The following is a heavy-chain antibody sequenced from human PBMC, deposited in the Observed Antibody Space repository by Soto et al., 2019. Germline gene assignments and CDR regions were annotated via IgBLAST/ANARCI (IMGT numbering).Heavy chain of an antibody. V-gene: IGHV3-30-3*01. CDR2: ISYDGSNK. J-gene: IGHJ4*02. CDR1: GFTFSSYA. D-gene: IGHD3-22*01. CDR3: ARDPYYDYYDTPGYFDY. Sequence: QVQLVESGGGVVQPGRSLRLSCAASGFTFSSYAMHWVRQAPGKGLEWVAVISYDGSNKYYADSVKGRFTISRDNSKTTLYLQMNSLRAEDTAVYYCARDPYYDYYDTPGYFDYWGQGTLVTVSS.